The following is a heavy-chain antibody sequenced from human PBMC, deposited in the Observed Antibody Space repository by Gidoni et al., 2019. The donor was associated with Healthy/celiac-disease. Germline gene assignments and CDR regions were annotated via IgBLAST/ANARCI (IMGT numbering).Heavy chain of an antibody. J-gene: IGHJ6*04. CDR2: IYYSGST. Sequence: QVQLQESGPGLVKPSETLSLTCTVLGGSISSYYWSWIRQPPGKGLEWIGYIYYSGSTNYNPSLKSRVTISIDTSKNQFSLKLSSVTAADTAVYYCARDRQGFGIYYGMDVWGKGTTVTVSS. V-gene: IGHV4-59*01. CDR1: GGSISSYY. D-gene: IGHD3-10*01. CDR3: ARDRQGFGIYYGMDV.